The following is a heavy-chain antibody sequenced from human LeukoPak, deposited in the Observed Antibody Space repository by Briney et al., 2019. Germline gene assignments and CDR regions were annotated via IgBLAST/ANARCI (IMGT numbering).Heavy chain of an antibody. CDR1: GFSFSSYW. CDR3: ARLGYCSGGSCYSSYYFDY. CDR2: IKQDGSEK. Sequence: GGSLRLSCAAAGFSFSSYWMSWVRQAPGKGLEWVANIKQDGSEKYYVDSVKGRFTISRDNAKNSLYLQMNSLRAEDTAVYYCARLGYCSGGSCYSSYYFDYWGQGALVTVSS. J-gene: IGHJ4*02. D-gene: IGHD2-15*01. V-gene: IGHV3-7*01.